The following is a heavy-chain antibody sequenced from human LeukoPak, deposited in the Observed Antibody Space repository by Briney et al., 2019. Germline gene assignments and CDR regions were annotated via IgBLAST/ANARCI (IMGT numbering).Heavy chain of an antibody. V-gene: IGHV3-23*01. CDR2: ISGSGGST. D-gene: IGHD3-3*01. J-gene: IGHJ4*02. Sequence: GGSLRLSCAASGFTFSSYAMSWVRQAPGKGLEWVSAISGSGGSTYYADSVKGRFTISRDNSKNTLYLQMNSLRAEDTAVYYCAKERGAYYDFWSGYFDYWGQGTLVTVSS. CDR1: GFTFSSYA. CDR3: AKERGAYYDFWSGYFDY.